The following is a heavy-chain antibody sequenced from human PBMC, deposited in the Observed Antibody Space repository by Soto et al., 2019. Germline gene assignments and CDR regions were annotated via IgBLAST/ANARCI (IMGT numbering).Heavy chain of an antibody. Sequence: ASVKVSCKASGYTFTSYGISWVRQAPGQGLEWMGWISAYNGNTNYAQKLQGRVTMTTDTSTSTAYMELRSLRSDDTAVYYCARGDRLLWFGESPNYPPTNPSPFDYWGQGTLVTVSS. CDR2: ISAYNGNT. CDR1: GYTFTSYG. J-gene: IGHJ4*02. D-gene: IGHD3-10*01. CDR3: ARGDRLLWFGESPNYPPTNPSPFDY. V-gene: IGHV1-18*01.